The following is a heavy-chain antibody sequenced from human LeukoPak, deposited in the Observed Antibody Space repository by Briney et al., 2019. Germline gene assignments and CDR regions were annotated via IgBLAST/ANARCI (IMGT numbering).Heavy chain of an antibody. CDR1: DYSISSGDY. CDR3: ARHASSGYFDY. V-gene: IGHV4-38-2*01. CDR2: VYHSGST. J-gene: IGHJ4*02. D-gene: IGHD3-22*01. Sequence: SETLSLTCAVSDYSISSGDYWGWIRQPPGKGLEWIGSVYHSGSTHYSPSLKSRVTISVDTSKNQFSLKLRSVTAADTAVYYCARHASSGYFDYWGQGTLVTVSS.